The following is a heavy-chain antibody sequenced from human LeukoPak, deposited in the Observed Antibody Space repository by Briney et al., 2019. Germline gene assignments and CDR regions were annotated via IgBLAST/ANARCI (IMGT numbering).Heavy chain of an antibody. V-gene: IGHV1-8*02. CDR3: ARGLSDYYYYYMDV. J-gene: IGHJ6*03. CDR2: MNPNSGNT. D-gene: IGHD3-16*02. CDR1: GYTFTSYD. Sequence: ASVKASCKASGYTFTSYDINWVRQATGQGLEWMGWMNPNSGNTGCAQKFQGRVTMTRNTSISTAYMELSSLRSEDTAVYYCARGLSDYYYYYMDVWGKGTTVTISS.